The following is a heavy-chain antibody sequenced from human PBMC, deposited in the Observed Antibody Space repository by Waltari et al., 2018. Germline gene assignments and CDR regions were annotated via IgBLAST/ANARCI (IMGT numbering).Heavy chain of an antibody. V-gene: IGHV3-33*01. Sequence: QVQLVESGGGVVQPGRSLRLSCAASGFTFTSYGMHWVRQAPGKGREWVAVMWYDGSNQYYADSVKGRFTISRDISKSTLYLQMNSLGPQDTAVYYCARQGYSGSSLTYDYWGQGTLVTVSS. D-gene: IGHD6-13*01. CDR3: ARQGYSGSSLTYDY. J-gene: IGHJ4*02. CDR1: GFTFTSYG. CDR2: MWYDGSNQ.